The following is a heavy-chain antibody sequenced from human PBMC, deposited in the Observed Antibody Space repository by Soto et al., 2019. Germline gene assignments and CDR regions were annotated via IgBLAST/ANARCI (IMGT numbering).Heavy chain of an antibody. J-gene: IGHJ5*02. CDR3: ATQEVGGSYVYTFDP. D-gene: IGHD1-26*01. Sequence: QLHLRESGPGLVKPSETLSLTCTVSGGSITSSSYYWGWIRQPPGKGLEWIGSIYYSGSTYYNPSLKIRVTISVDTSQNQFSLKLSSVTAADTAVYYCATQEVGGSYVYTFDPWGQGTLVTVSS. CDR1: GGSITSSSYY. CDR2: IYYSGST. V-gene: IGHV4-39*01.